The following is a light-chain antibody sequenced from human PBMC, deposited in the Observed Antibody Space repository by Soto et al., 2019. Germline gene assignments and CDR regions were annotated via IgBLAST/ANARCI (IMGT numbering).Light chain of an antibody. CDR3: QQYNSYKT. CDR1: QSISSW. CDR2: DAS. J-gene: IGKJ1*01. Sequence: EIQMTQSPSTLSASVGDRVTITCRASQSISSWLAWYQQKPGKAPKLLIYDASSLESGVPSRLSGSGSGKEFTLNISSLQPDDFATYYCQQYNSYKTFGHGTKVHIX. V-gene: IGKV1-5*01.